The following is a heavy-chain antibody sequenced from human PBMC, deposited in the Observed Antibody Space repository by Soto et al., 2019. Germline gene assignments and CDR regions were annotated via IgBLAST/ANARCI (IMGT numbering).Heavy chain of an antibody. CDR1: GGSFSGYC. CDR2: IIHSGTT. CDR3: ARGHGVESSNWGIDH. D-gene: IGHD6-13*01. Sequence: SETLYLTCAVYGGSFSGYCWSWIRHPPGKGLEWIGEIIHSGTTNYKPSLKSRVTISVDTSKNQFSLKLTSVTAADTAVYYCARGHGVESSNWGIDHWGQGTLVTVSS. V-gene: IGHV4-34*01. J-gene: IGHJ4*02.